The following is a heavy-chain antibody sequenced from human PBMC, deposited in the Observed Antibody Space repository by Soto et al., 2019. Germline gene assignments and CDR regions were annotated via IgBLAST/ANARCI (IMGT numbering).Heavy chain of an antibody. J-gene: IGHJ4*02. Sequence: GGSLSLSCAAPGFTFSSHAMHWVRQAPGKGLEWVAVISYDGSNKYYADSVKGRFTISRDNSKNTLYLQMNSLRAEDTAVYYCARDFDGYEDLDYWGQGT. D-gene: IGHD5-12*01. CDR2: ISYDGSNK. V-gene: IGHV3-30-3*01. CDR3: ARDFDGYEDLDY. CDR1: GFTFSSHA.